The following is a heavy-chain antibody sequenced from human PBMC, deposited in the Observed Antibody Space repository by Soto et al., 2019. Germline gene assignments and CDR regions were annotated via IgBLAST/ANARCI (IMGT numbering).Heavy chain of an antibody. Sequence: GGSLRLSCAASGFTFSDYYMSWIRQAPGKGLEWVSYISSSSSYTNYADSVKGRFTISRDNSQNTLYLQVNSLRAEDTAVYYCAKAHLGAMAPFDSWGQGTLVTVSS. D-gene: IGHD2-8*01. CDR1: GFTFSDYY. V-gene: IGHV3-11*05. CDR2: ISSSSSYT. CDR3: AKAHLGAMAPFDS. J-gene: IGHJ4*02.